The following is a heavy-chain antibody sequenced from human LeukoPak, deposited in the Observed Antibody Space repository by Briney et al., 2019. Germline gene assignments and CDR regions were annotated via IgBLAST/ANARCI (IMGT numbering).Heavy chain of an antibody. CDR2: INPNSGGT. V-gene: IGHV1-2*02. J-gene: IGHJ4*02. Sequence: ASVKVSCXASGYTFTGYYMHWVRQARGQGLEWMGWINPNSGGTNYAQKFQGRVTMTRDTSISTAYMELSRLRSDDTAVYYCARDQGAPLLYFDWLLSNGPFDYWGQGTLVTVSS. CDR1: GYTFTGYY. CDR3: ARDQGAPLLYFDWLLSNGPFDY. D-gene: IGHD3-9*01.